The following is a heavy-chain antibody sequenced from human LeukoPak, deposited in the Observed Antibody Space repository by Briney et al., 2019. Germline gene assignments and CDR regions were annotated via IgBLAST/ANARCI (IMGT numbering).Heavy chain of an antibody. CDR3: ANYRKPQGLDY. CDR1: GFTFSSYE. J-gene: IGHJ4*02. D-gene: IGHD1-14*01. Sequence: GGSLRLSCAASGFTFSSYEMNWVRQAPGQGLEYVSTISSNGADTYYADSVKGRFTISRDNSKNTLYLQMTSLRVEDTAVYYCANYRKPQGLDYWGQGTLVTVSS. V-gene: IGHV3-23*01. CDR2: ISSNGADT.